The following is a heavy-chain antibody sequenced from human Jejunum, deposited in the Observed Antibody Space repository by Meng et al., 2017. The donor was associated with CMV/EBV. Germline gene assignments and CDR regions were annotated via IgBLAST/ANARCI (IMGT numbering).Heavy chain of an antibody. Sequence: SGFSFSTSWMSWVRQAPGKGLEWVANIKQDGSEKYYLDSVKGRFTISRDTAKSSLYLEMNSLRAEDTAMYYCARTQYLRFDCFNIWGQGTMVTVS. CDR1: GFSFSTSW. J-gene: IGHJ3*02. CDR2: IKQDGSEK. CDR3: ARTQYLRFDCFNI. D-gene: IGHD5-12*01. V-gene: IGHV3-7*01.